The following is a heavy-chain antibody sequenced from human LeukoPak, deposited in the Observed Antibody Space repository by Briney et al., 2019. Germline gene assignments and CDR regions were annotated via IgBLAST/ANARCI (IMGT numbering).Heavy chain of an antibody. J-gene: IGHJ6*02. CDR1: GFTFDDYA. D-gene: IGHD4-17*01. Sequence: PGGSLRLSCAASGFTFDDYAMHWVRQAPGKGLVWVSRINSDGSSTSYADSVKGRFAISRDNAKNTLYLQMNSLRAEDTAVYYCARPSYGDYLSGYGMDVWGQGTTVTVSS. CDR3: ARPSYGDYLSGYGMDV. CDR2: INSDGSST. V-gene: IGHV3-74*01.